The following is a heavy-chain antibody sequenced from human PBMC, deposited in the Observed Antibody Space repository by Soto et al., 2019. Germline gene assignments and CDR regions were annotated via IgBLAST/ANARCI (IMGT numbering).Heavy chain of an antibody. CDR2: INHSGRV. D-gene: IGHD3-22*01. CDR1: GGSFSGHS. Sequence: SQTLSLTCAVYGGSFSGHSWTWIRQSPGKGLEWIGDINHSGRVNYSPSLKSRVTISLDTSKNQFSLTLSAVTAADTAMYYCSTRAYDTNGYYRFDPWGQGTLVTVSS. J-gene: IGHJ5*01. CDR3: STRAYDTNGYYRFDP. V-gene: IGHV4-34*01.